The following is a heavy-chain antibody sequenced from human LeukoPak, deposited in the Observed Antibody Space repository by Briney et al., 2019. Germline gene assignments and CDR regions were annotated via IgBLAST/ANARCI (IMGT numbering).Heavy chain of an antibody. CDR1: GGTFSSYA. CDR3: AREPGRDYYYYMDV. CDR2: IIPIFGTA. V-gene: IGHV1-69*05. D-gene: IGHD1-14*01. J-gene: IGHJ6*03. Sequence: GSSVKVSCKASGGTFSSYAISWVRQAPGQGLEWMGTIIPIFGTANYAQKFQGRVTITTDESTSTAYMELSSLRSEDTAVYYCAREPGRDYYYYMDVWGKGTTVTVSS.